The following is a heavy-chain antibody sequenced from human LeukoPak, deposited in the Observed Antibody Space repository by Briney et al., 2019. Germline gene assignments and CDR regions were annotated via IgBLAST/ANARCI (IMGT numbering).Heavy chain of an antibody. Sequence: ASVKVSCKASGYTFTGYYMLWVRQAPGQGLEWMGWINPNSGGTNYAQKFQGRVTMTRDTSISTAYMELSRLRSDDTAVYYCARTRGYGDFYSDYWGQGTLVTVSS. CDR1: GYTFTGYY. CDR3: ARTRGYGDFYSDY. V-gene: IGHV1-2*02. D-gene: IGHD4-17*01. J-gene: IGHJ4*02. CDR2: INPNSGGT.